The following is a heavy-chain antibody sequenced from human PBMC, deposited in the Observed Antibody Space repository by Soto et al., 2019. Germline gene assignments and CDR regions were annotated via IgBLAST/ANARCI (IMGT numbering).Heavy chain of an antibody. CDR3: EKGGEGGNSDY. D-gene: IGHD2-21*02. V-gene: IGHV1-69*02. CDR1: GGTFSSYT. CDR2: IIPILGIA. J-gene: IGHJ4*02. Sequence: QVQLVQSGAEVKKPGSSVKVSCKASGGTFSSYTISWVRQAPGQGLEWMGRIIPILGIANYAQKFQGRVTITADKSTSTAYMVLSSLRSEDTAVYYCEKGGEGGNSDYWGQGTLVTVSS.